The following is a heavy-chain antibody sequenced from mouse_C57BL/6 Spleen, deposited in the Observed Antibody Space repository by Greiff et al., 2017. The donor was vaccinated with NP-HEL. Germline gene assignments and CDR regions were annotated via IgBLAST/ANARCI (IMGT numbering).Heavy chain of an antibody. CDR1: GYTFTDYY. CDR3: AREDYGNTVAY. J-gene: IGHJ3*01. V-gene: IGHV1-26*01. CDR2: INPNNGGT. D-gene: IGHD2-1*01. Sequence: EVQLQQSGPELVKPGASVKISCKASGYTFTDYYMNWVKQSHGKSLEWIGDINPNNGGTSYNQKFKGKATLTVDKSSSTAYMELRSLTSEDSAVYYCAREDYGNTVAYWGQGTLVTVSA.